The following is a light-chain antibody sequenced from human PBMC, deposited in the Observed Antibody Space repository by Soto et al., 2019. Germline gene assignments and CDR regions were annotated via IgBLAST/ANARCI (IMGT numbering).Light chain of an antibody. CDR3: QQSYSFYT. CDR1: QYISNY. Sequence: IPMTQSPSSLSASVGDRVTITCRASQYISNYLNWYQQKPGKAPKLLIYGASSLQIGVPSRFSGSGSGTDFTLTISNLQPEDFATYSCQQSYSFYTFGPGTKVEIK. J-gene: IGKJ3*01. CDR2: GAS. V-gene: IGKV1-39*01.